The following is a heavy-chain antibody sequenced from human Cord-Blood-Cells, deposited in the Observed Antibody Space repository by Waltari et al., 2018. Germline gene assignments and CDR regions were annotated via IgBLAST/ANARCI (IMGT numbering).Heavy chain of an antibody. V-gene: IGHV1-2*02. CDR3: ARVGLDCSSTSCYEYFQH. Sequence: QVQLVQSGAEVKKPGASVKVPCKASGYTFTGYYMPWLRQAPGQGLEWMGWINPNSGGTNYAQKFQGRVTMTSDTSISTAYMELSRLRSDDTAVYYCARVGLDCSSTSCYEYFQHWGQGTLVTVSS. J-gene: IGHJ1*01. CDR2: INPNSGGT. D-gene: IGHD2-2*01. CDR1: GYTFTGYY.